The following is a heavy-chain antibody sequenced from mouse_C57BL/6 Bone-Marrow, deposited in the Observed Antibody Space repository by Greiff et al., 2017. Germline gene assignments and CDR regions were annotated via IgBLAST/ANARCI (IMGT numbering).Heavy chain of an antibody. CDR3: ARSEVTTVVARDY. D-gene: IGHD1-1*01. J-gene: IGHJ2*01. CDR2: INPGSGGT. Sequence: QVQLQQSGAELVRPGTSVKVSCKASGYAFTNYLIEWVKQRPGQGLEWIGVINPGSGGTNYHEKFKGKATLTADKSSSTAYMQLSSLTSEDYAVEFCARSEVTTVVARDYGGQGTTLTVSS. CDR1: GYAFTNYL. V-gene: IGHV1-54*01.